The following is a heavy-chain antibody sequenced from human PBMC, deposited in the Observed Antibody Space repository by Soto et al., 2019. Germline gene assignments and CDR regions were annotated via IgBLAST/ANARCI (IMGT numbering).Heavy chain of an antibody. D-gene: IGHD1-26*01. CDR3: AGWDSGSYPGEGAFDI. J-gene: IGHJ3*02. CDR1: GGSVSSGSYY. CDR2: IYYSGST. V-gene: IGHV4-61*01. Sequence: QVQLQESGPGPVKPSETLSLTCTVSGGSVSSGSYYWSWIRQPPGKGLEWIGYIYYSGSTNYNPSLKSRVTLSVDTSTNQFSLRLSSVTAANTAVYYCAGWDSGSYPGEGAFDIWGQGTMFTVSS.